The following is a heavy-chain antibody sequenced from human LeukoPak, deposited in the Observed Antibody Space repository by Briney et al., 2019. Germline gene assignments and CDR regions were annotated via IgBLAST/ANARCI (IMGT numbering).Heavy chain of an antibody. CDR2: INPSGGST. CDR3: ARALYYYDSSGTETPSDY. D-gene: IGHD3-22*01. CDR1: GYTFTSYY. Sequence: ASVKVSCKASGYTFTSYYMHWVRQAPGQGLEWMGIINPSGGSTSYAQKFQGRVTMTRDTSTSTVYMELSSLRSEDTAVYYCARALYYYDSSGTETPSDYWGQGTLVTVSS. V-gene: IGHV1-46*01. J-gene: IGHJ4*02.